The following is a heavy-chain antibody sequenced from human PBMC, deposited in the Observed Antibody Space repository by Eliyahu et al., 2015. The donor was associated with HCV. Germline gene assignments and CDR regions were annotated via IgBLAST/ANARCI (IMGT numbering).Heavy chain of an antibody. D-gene: IGHD6-19*01. CDR2: SHYXGST. CDR1: GGSISSYY. J-gene: IGHJ5*02. Sequence: QVQLQESGPGLVKPSETLSLTCSVXGGSISSYYWSWXRXPPGKGXEWIAXSHYXGSTNYNPXLKSRVTISVDTSKNQFSLKLTSVTAADTAVYYCASGGGGIAVTGTGGWFDPWGQGTLVTVSS. CDR3: ASGGGGIAVTGTGGWFDP. V-gene: IGHV4-59*01.